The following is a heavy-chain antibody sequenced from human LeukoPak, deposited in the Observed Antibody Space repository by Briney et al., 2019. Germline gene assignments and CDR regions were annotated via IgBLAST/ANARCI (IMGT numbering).Heavy chain of an antibody. J-gene: IGHJ3*02. CDR3: ARGGSTGYDYNAFDI. V-gene: IGHV3-48*03. CDR1: GFTFSSCE. D-gene: IGHD3-16*01. CDR2: ISSSSTTK. Sequence: GGSLRLSCAASGFTFSSCEMNWVRPAPGKGLEWVSYISSSSTTKLYADSVKGRFTISRDNSKNSLYLYMNSLSAEDTAVYYCARGGSTGYDYNAFDIWGQGTMVTVSS.